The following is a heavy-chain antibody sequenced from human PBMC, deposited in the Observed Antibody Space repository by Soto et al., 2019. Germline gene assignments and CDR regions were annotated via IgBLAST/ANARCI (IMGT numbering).Heavy chain of an antibody. J-gene: IGHJ3*02. CDR1: GDSISSYS. Sequence: SETLSLTCTVSGDSISSYSWSWIRQPPGKGLEWIGNIHYNGNTIYSPSLKSRVTMSVDTSKNQFSLKLSSVTAADTAVYFCTSKFGQLLADAFDIWGQGTMVTVSS. V-gene: IGHV4-59*01. CDR2: IHYNGNT. D-gene: IGHD3-10*01. CDR3: TSKFGQLLADAFDI.